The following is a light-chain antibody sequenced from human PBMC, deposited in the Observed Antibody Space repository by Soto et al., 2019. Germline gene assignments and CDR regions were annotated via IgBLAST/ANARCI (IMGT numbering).Light chain of an antibody. V-gene: IGKV3-15*01. CDR1: QSVSSN. Sequence: DIVMTQSPGTLSVSPGDRATLSCRASQSVSSNLAWYQQKPGQAPRLLIYGASTRATDIPARFSGSGSGTEFTLTISSLQSEDLAVYYCQQFNDWPRTFGQGTRVEIK. CDR3: QQFNDWPRT. J-gene: IGKJ1*01. CDR2: GAS.